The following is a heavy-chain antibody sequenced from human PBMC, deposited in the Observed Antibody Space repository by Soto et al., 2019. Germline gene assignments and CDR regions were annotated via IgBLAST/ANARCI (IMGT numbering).Heavy chain of an antibody. CDR2: ITPIFGTA. Sequence: GASVKVSCKASGGTFSSYAISWVRQAPGQGLEWMGGITPIFGTANYAQKFQGRVTITADESTSTAYMELSSLRSEDTAVYYCARGYCSGGSCYDFGYWGQGTLVTVLL. J-gene: IGHJ4*02. CDR1: GGTFSSYA. D-gene: IGHD2-15*01. CDR3: ARGYCSGGSCYDFGY. V-gene: IGHV1-69*13.